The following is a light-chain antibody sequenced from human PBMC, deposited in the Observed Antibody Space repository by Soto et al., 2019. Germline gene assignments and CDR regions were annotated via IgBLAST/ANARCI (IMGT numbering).Light chain of an antibody. Sequence: IVMMQSPANLSSHPLIIETLSCMASQSVRSNLAWYHQRPGQVPRLLIYAASARATGIPDRFSGIGSGTDLTLPLSSPQPEEVATYFCQQDDSFSVTFGQGT. CDR1: QSVRSN. CDR2: AAS. J-gene: IGKJ1*01. CDR3: QQDDSFSVT. V-gene: IGKV3D-15*02.